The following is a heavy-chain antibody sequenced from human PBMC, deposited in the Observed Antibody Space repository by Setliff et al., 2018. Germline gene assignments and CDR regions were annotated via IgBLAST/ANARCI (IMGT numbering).Heavy chain of an antibody. J-gene: IGHJ3*02. Sequence: SETLSLTCTVSGGSISNYYWSWIRQPAGKGLEWIGRIYTSGGTNYNPSLKSRVTMSVDTPKNQFSLKLSSVTAADTAVYYCARKGISALSGAFDMWGRGTMVTVSS. D-gene: IGHD1-26*01. CDR2: IYTSGGT. CDR1: GGSISNYY. V-gene: IGHV4-4*07. CDR3: ARKGISALSGAFDM.